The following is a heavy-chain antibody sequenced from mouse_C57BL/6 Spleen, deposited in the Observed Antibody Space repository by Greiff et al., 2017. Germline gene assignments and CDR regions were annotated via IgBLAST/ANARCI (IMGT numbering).Heavy chain of an antibody. J-gene: IGHJ4*01. CDR1: GYTFTSYT. CDR2: INPSSGYT. Sequence: QVQLQQSGAELARPGASVKMSCKASGYTFTSYTMHWVKQRPGQGLEWIGYINPSSGYTKYNQKFKDKATLTVDKSSSTAYMQLSSLTSEDSAVYYCARWGMVTTLDYYAMDYWGQGTSVTVSS. CDR3: ARWGMVTTLDYYAMDY. V-gene: IGHV1-4*01. D-gene: IGHD2-2*01.